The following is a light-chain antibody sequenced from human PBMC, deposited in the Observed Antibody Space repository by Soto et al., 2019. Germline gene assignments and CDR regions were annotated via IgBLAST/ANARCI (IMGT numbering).Light chain of an antibody. V-gene: IGKV3-20*01. Sequence: EIVLTQSPGTLSLSPGERATLSCRSSQSVSSSYLAWYQHKPGQAPRLLIYDVSIRATGIPDRFSCSGSGTDFTLTISRLEPEDFAVYYCQQYGSSPTFGQGTKVEIK. J-gene: IGKJ1*01. CDR1: QSVSSSY. CDR3: QQYGSSPT. CDR2: DVS.